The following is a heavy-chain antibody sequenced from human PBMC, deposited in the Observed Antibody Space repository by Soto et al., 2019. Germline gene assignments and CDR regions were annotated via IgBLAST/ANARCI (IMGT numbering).Heavy chain of an antibody. CDR1: GFDFGSFG. J-gene: IGHJ6*02. V-gene: IGHV1-58*02. Sequence: SVKVSCKASGFDFGSFGIQFLRQTRGRGLEWIGWIVVASGRTNYARQFQGRVAFSRDMSSTTAYMDLYDLKSDDTAVYFCSADHPHTAIGRPVWGQGTTVTVSS. CDR2: IVVASGRT. CDR3: SADHPHTAIGRPV.